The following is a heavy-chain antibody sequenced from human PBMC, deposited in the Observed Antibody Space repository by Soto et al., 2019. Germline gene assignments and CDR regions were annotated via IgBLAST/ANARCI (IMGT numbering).Heavy chain of an antibody. V-gene: IGHV3-30-3*01. D-gene: IGHD5-12*01. J-gene: IGHJ6*02. Sequence: GGSLRLSCAASGFTFSSYAMHWVRQAPGKGLEWVAVISYDGSNKYYADSVKGRFTISRDNSKNTLYLQMNSLRAEDTAVYYCARDGGGYVKNNYYYYYGMDVWGQGTTVTVSS. CDR1: GFTFSSYA. CDR2: ISYDGSNK. CDR3: ARDGGGYVKNNYYYYYGMDV.